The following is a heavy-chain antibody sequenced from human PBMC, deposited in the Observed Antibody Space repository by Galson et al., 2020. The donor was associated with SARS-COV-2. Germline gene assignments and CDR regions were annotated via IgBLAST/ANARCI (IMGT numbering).Heavy chain of an antibody. V-gene: IGHV3-23*01. CDR2: ISGSGGST. D-gene: IGHD3-10*01. Sequence: GSLRLSCAASGFTFSNYAMRWVRQAPGKGLEWVSGISGSGGSTYYADSVKGRFTISRDNSKNTLYLQMNSLRAEDTAVYYCAKDQFGELLGLFDYWGQGTLVTVSS. CDR3: AKDQFGELLGLFDY. J-gene: IGHJ4*02. CDR1: GFTFSNYA.